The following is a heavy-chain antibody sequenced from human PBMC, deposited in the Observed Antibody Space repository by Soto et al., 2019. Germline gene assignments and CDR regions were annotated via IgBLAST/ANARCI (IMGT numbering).Heavy chain of an antibody. Sequence: EVQLVESGGVVVQPGGSLRLSCAASGFTFDDYTMHWVRQAPGQGLEWVSLISWDGGSTYYADSVKGRFTISRDNSKNSLYLQMNSLRTEDTALYYCAKDISSSWYFGMDVWGQGTTVTVSS. D-gene: IGHD6-13*01. V-gene: IGHV3-43*01. CDR2: ISWDGGST. CDR1: GFTFDDYT. CDR3: AKDISSSWYFGMDV. J-gene: IGHJ6*02.